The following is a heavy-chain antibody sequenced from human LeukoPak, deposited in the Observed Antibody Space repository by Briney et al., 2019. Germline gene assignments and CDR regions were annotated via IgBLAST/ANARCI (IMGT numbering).Heavy chain of an antibody. CDR1: GGSISSSSYY. Sequence: SETLSLTCTVSGGSISSSSYYWGWIRQPPGKGLEWIGSIYYSGSTYYNPSLKSRVTISVDTSKNQFSLKLSSVTAADTAVYYCARVPRSYYYYYYMDVWGKGTTVTVSS. J-gene: IGHJ6*03. CDR2: IYYSGST. CDR3: ARVPRSYYYYYYMDV. V-gene: IGHV4-39*07.